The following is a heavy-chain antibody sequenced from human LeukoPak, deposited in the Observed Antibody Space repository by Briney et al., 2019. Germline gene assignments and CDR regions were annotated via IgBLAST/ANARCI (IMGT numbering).Heavy chain of an antibody. Sequence: SETLSLTCNVYGASISSFYWGWIRQPPGKGPEWIGYIHYSGTTNYNPSLKSRVTMSVDTSKNQFSLNLTSVTAADTAVYYCARGGKGFPLGLRFDYWGQGSLVTVSS. D-gene: IGHD2-21*01. CDR2: IHYSGTT. CDR3: ARGGKGFPLGLRFDY. V-gene: IGHV4-59*01. J-gene: IGHJ4*02. CDR1: GASISSFY.